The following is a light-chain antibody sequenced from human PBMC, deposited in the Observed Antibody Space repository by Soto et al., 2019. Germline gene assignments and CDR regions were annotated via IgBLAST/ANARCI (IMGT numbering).Light chain of an antibody. Sequence: EIVLTDSPCTLSLSPGERATLSCRASQSVSSSYLAWYQQKPGQAPRLLIYGASSRATGIPDRFSGSGSGTDFTLTISRLEPEDFAVYYCQQYGSSPTTFGQGTKVDI. CDR3: QQYGSSPTT. CDR2: GAS. V-gene: IGKV3-20*01. CDR1: QSVSSSY. J-gene: IGKJ1*01.